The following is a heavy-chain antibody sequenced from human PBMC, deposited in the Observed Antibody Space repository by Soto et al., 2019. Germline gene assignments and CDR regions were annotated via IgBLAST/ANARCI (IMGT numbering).Heavy chain of an antibody. CDR2: IEPSDSYT. CDR3: AILACTSTSCYPCVTDDHHGMDV. J-gene: IGHJ6*02. D-gene: IGHD2-2*01. Sequence: GEYLKIYRMGSGYNFNPYWISWVRELPGNGVEWMGRIEPSDSYTNYRPSFQHHVTISVDRSIRTVYLHGGSLNASHTAIYYCAILACTSTSCYPCVTDDHHGMDVWGQGTTVTVSS. V-gene: IGHV5-10-1*01. CDR1: GYNFNPYW.